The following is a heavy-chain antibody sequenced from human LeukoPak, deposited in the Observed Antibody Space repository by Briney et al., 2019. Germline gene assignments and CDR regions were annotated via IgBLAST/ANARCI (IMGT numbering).Heavy chain of an antibody. J-gene: IGHJ4*02. D-gene: IGHD3-16*01. CDR1: GGSFSGYY. CDR2: IYYSGST. V-gene: IGHV4-59*01. CDR3: ARGGPTYYFDY. Sequence: SETLSLTCAVYGGSFSGYYWSWIRQPPGKGLEWIGYIYYSGSTNYNPSLKSRVIISVDTSKNQFSLKLSSVTAADTAVYYCARGGPTYYFDYWGQGTLVTVSS.